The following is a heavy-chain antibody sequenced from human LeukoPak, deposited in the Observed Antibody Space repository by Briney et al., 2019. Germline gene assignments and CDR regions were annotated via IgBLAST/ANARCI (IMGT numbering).Heavy chain of an antibody. J-gene: IGHJ6*02. CDR2: FDPEDGET. Sequence: ASLKVSCKVSGYTLTELSMHWVRQAPGKGLEWMGGFDPEDGETIYAQQFQGRVTMAEDTSTDTAYRELSSLRSEDTAVYYCATDFPAYGDYGDYYYGMDVWGQGTTVTVSS. D-gene: IGHD4-17*01. V-gene: IGHV1-24*01. CDR1: GYTLTELS. CDR3: ATDFPAYGDYGDYYYGMDV.